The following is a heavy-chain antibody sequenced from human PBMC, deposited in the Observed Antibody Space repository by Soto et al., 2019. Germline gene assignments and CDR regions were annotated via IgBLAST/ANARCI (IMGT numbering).Heavy chain of an antibody. CDR3: ARDFGVVISPSDY. J-gene: IGHJ4*02. CDR1: GFTFSSYG. CDR2: IWYDGSNK. D-gene: IGHD3-3*01. Sequence: QVQLVESGGGVVQPGRSLRLSCAASGFTFSSYGMHWVRQAPGKGLEWVAVIWYDGSNKYYADSVKGRFTISRDNSKXXXXXXXXSLRAEDTAVYYCARDFGVVISPSDYWGQGTLVTVSS. V-gene: IGHV3-33*01.